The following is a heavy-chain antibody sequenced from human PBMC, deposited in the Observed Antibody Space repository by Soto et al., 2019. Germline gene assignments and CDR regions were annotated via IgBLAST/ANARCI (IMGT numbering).Heavy chain of an antibody. CDR2: ISYDGSNK. CDR3: ARGVRPSTGNMDTATWAPMDV. V-gene: IGHV3-30-3*01. Sequence: QVQLVESGGGVVQPGRSLRLSCAASGFTFSSYAMHWVRQAPGKGLEWVAVISYDGSNKYYADSVKGRFTISRDNSKNPLYLQMNSLRAEDTAVYYCARGVRPSTGNMDTATWAPMDVWGQGTTVTVSS. CDR1: GFTFSSYA. D-gene: IGHD5-18*01. J-gene: IGHJ6*02.